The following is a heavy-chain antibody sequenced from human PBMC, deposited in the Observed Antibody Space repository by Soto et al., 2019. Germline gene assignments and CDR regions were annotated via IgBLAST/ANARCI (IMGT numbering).Heavy chain of an antibody. CDR3: ARHYGEYGNGMDV. CDR2: INHSGST. V-gene: IGHV4-34*01. D-gene: IGHD4-17*01. CDR1: GGSFSGYY. Sequence: QVQLQQWGAGLLKPSETLSLTCAVYGGSFSGYYWSWIRQPPGKGLEWIGEINHSGSTNYNPSLKSRVTLSVDTSKNQSSLKLSAGTAADTAVYYGARHYGEYGNGMDVWGQGTTVTVSS. J-gene: IGHJ6*02.